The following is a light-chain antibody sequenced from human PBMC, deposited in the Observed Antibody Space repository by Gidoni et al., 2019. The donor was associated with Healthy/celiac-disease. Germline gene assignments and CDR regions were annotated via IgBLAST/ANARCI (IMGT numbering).Light chain of an antibody. J-gene: IGLJ2*01. V-gene: IGLV3-1*01. CDR2: QDS. CDR3: QAWDSSTVV. CDR1: KLGDKY. Sequence: SYDLTQPPSVSVSPGQTASFTYSGDKLGDKYACWYQQKPGQSPVLVIYQDSKRPSGIPERFSGSNSGNTATLTISGTQAMDEADYYCQAWDSSTVVFGGGTKLTVL.